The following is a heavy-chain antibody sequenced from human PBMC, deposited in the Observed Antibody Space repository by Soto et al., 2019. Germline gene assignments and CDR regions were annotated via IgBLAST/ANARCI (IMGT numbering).Heavy chain of an antibody. CDR3: AKDYGKYYSYSGMDV. Sequence: QVQLVESGGGVVQPGRSLRLSCAASGFTFSSYGMHWVRQAPGKGLEWVAVISYDGSNKYYADSVKGRFTISRDNSKNTLYLQMNSLRAEDTAVYYCAKDYGKYYSYSGMDVWGQGTTVTVSS. D-gene: IGHD3-16*01. CDR2: ISYDGSNK. V-gene: IGHV3-30*18. J-gene: IGHJ6*02. CDR1: GFTFSSYG.